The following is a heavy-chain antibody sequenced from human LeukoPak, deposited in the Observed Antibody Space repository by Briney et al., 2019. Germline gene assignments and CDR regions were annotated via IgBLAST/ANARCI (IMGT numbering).Heavy chain of an antibody. D-gene: IGHD2-15*01. CDR2: IYSGGST. CDR3: ARDLQGGGLFDY. V-gene: IGHV3-53*01. Sequence: GGSLRLSCAASGFTVSSNHMSWVRQAPGKGLEWVSVIYSGGSTYYADSVKGRFTISRDNSKKTLYLQMNSLRAEDTAVYYCARDLQGGGLFDYWGQGTLVTVSS. J-gene: IGHJ4*02. CDR1: GFTVSSNH.